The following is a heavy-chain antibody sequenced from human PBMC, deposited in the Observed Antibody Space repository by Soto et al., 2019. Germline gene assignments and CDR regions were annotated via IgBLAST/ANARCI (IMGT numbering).Heavy chain of an antibody. J-gene: IGHJ4*02. V-gene: IGHV3-74*01. CDR1: GFTFSRYW. CDR3: ARDLHDAAADY. CDR2: INRDGSSA. D-gene: IGHD6-13*01. Sequence: EVQLVESGRGLAQPGGSLRLFCAASGFTFSRYWMHWVRQAPGKGLVWVSRINRDGSSANYADSVRGRFTTSRDNANNMLYLQMNSLTAEDTAVYYCARDLHDAAADYWGQGTLVTVSS.